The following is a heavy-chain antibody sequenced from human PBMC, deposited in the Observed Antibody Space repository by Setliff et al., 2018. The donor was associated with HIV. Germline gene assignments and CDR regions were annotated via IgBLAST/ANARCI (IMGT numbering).Heavy chain of an antibody. Sequence: SETLSLTCTVSGGSISSGSYYWSWIRQPAGKGLEWIGHIYTSGSTNYNPSLKSRVTISVDKSKNQFSLKLSSVTAADTAVYYCARPLTTSYNFWGRGTMVTVSS. D-gene: IGHD3-3*01. J-gene: IGHJ4*02. CDR2: IYTSGST. CDR3: ARPLTTSYNF. V-gene: IGHV4-61*09. CDR1: GGSISSGSYY.